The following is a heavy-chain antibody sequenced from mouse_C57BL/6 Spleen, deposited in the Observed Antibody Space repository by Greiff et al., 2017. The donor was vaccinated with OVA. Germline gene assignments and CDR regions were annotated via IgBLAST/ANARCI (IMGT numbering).Heavy chain of an antibody. Sequence: VQLQQPGAELVKPGASVKLSCKASGYTFTSYWMHWVKQRPGQGLEWIGMIHPNSGSTNYNEKFKSKATLTVDKSSSTAYMQLSSLTSEDSAVYYCARYSNYSAWFAYWGQGTLVTVSA. D-gene: IGHD2-5*01. CDR2: IHPNSGST. V-gene: IGHV1-64*01. J-gene: IGHJ3*01. CDR3: ARYSNYSAWFAY. CDR1: GYTFTSYW.